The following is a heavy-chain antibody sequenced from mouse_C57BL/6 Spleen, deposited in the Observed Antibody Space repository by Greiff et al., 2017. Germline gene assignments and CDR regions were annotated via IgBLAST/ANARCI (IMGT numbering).Heavy chain of an antibody. V-gene: IGHV1-54*01. D-gene: IGHD2-2*01. CDR2: INPGSGGT. J-gene: IGHJ2*01. CDR3: AREEAYGYNFDY. Sequence: QVQLQQSGAELVRPGTSVKVSCKASGYAFTNYLIEWVKQRPGQGLEWIGVINPGSGGTNYNEKFKGKATLTADKSSSTAYMQLSSLTSEDSADYFCAREEAYGYNFDYWGQGTTLTVSS. CDR1: GYAFTNYL.